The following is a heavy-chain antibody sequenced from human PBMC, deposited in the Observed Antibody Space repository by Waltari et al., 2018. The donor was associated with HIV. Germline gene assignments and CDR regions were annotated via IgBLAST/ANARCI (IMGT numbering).Heavy chain of an antibody. J-gene: IGHJ4*02. CDR1: VFAFVSYA. D-gene: IGHD3-22*01. CDR2: IDGSGTKS. V-gene: IGHV3-23*01. Sequence: EVQLMESGGGLVQPGGSRRLSCAASVFAFVSYALRWFRQSPERGLEWVAAIDGSGTKSFYADSVKGRFTLSRDNSKNTVFLQMNSLRAADTAIYYCAKAFYEDTAYYYDFWGRGTRVTVSS. CDR3: AKAFYEDTAYYYDF.